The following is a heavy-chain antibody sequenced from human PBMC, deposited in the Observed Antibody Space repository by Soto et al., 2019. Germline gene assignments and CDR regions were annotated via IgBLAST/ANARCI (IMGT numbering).Heavy chain of an antibody. CDR1: GLTFTRYS. CDR2: ISSTTNYI. CDR3: ARESEDLTSNFDY. V-gene: IGHV3-21*06. J-gene: IGHJ4*02. Sequence: GGSLRLSCAASGLTFTRYSMNWVRQAPGKRLEWVSSISSTTNYIYYGDSMKGRFTISRDNAKNSLYLEMNSLRAEDTAVYYCARESEDLTSNFDYWGQGTLVTVSS.